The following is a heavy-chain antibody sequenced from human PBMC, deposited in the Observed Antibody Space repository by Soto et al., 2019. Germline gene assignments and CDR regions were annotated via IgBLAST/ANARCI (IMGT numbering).Heavy chain of an antibody. CDR3: ARDLVSVVPAAISRYYYGMDV. CDR1: GYTFTSYG. D-gene: IGHD2-2*02. V-gene: IGHV1-18*01. J-gene: IGHJ6*02. Sequence: ASVKVSCKASGYTFTSYGISWVRQAPGRGLEWMGWINAYNGNTKYSQKFQGRVTITRDTSTSTAYMELSSLRSEDTAVYYCARDLVSVVPAAISRYYYGMDVWGQGTTVTVSS. CDR2: INAYNGNT.